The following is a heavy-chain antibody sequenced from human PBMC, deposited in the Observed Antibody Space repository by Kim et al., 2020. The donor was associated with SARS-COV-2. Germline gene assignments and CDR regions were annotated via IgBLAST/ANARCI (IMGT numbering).Heavy chain of an antibody. V-gene: IGHV3-11*05. J-gene: IGHJ2*01. CDR2: ISSVGSYT. CDR1: GFTFSDYY. Sequence: GGSLRLSCAASGFTFSDYYMSWIRQAPGKGLEWVSYISSVGSYTNYADSVKGRFTISRDNAKNSLYLQMNSLRAEDTAVYYCARVAQQLVWYFDLWGRGTLVTVSS. CDR3: ARVAQQLVWYFDL. D-gene: IGHD6-13*01.